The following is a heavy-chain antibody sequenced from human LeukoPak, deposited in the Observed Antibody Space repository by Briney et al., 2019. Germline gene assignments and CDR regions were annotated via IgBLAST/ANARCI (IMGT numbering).Heavy chain of an antibody. V-gene: IGHV4-34*01. CDR3: ARAGNYGGNDLGFDY. CDR2: INHSGST. J-gene: IGHJ4*02. CDR1: DGSFSGYY. D-gene: IGHD4-23*01. Sequence: SETLSLTCAVYDGSFSGYYWSWIRQPPGKGLEWIGEINHSGSTNYNPSLKSRVTISLDTSKSQFSLKVRYVTAADTAVYYCARAGNYGGNDLGFDYWGQGTLVTVSS.